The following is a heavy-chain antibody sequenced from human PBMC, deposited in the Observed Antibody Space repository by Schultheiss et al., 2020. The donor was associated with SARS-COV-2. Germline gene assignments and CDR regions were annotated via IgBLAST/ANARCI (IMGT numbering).Heavy chain of an antibody. CDR1: GDSMSSGDYY. CDR3: ARNRDQGFDS. V-gene: IGHV4-30-4*01. Sequence: LRLSCSVSGDSMSSGDYYWSWIRQPPGKGLEWIGYIYYSGSTYYNPSLKSRVTISVDTSKNQFSLSLSSVTAADTAVYYCARNRDQGFDSWGQGTLVTVSS. J-gene: IGHJ4*02. CDR2: IYYSGST.